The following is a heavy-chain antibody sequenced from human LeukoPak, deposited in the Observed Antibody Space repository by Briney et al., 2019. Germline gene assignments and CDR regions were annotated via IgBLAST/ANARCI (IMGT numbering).Heavy chain of an antibody. V-gene: IGHV4-38-2*02. Sequence: PSETLSLTCTVSGYSISSGYYWGWIRQPPGKGLERIGSIYHSGSTYYNPSLKSRVTISVDTSKNQFSLKLSSVTAADTAVYYCARGDRKQLEFDYWGQGTLVTVSS. CDR3: ARGDRKQLEFDY. D-gene: IGHD6-13*01. J-gene: IGHJ4*02. CDR2: IYHSGST. CDR1: GYSISSGYY.